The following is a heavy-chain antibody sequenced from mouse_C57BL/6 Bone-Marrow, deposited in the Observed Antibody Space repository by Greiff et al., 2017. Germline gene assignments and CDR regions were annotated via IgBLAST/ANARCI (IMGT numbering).Heavy chain of an antibody. CDR2: INPNNGGT. CDR1: GYTFTDYY. D-gene: IGHD2-1*01. V-gene: IGHV1-26*01. Sequence: EVQLQQSGPELVKPGASVKISCKASGYTFTDYYMNWVKQSHGKSLEWIGDINPNNGGTSYNQKFKGKATLTVDKSSSTAYMELRSLTSEDSAVYYCGLRWHYYAMDYWGQGTSVTVSS. CDR3: GLRWHYYAMDY. J-gene: IGHJ4*01.